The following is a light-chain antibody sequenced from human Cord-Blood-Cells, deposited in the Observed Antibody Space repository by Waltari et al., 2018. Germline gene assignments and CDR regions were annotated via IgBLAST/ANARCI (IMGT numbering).Light chain of an antibody. CDR2: EGS. CDR3: CSYAGSVV. V-gene: IGLV2-23*01. CDR1: SSAVGSYTL. J-gene: IGLJ2*01. Sequence: QSALTQPASVSGSPGQPITISCTGTSSAVGSYTLASWYQQHPGKAPKLMIYEGSKRPSGVSNRFSGSKSGNTASLTISGLQAEDEADYYCCSYAGSVVFGGGTKLTVL.